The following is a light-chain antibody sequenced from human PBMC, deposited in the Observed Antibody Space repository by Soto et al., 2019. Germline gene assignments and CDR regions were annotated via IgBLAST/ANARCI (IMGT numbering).Light chain of an antibody. Sequence: DIVMTQSPDSLAVSLGEGATINCKSSQSVLYSSTNKNYLAWYQQKAGQPPKLLIYWASTRESGVPDRFSGCGSGTDFTLTISSLQAEDVAVYYCQQYYSSPRTFGQGTKLEIK. J-gene: IGKJ2*01. CDR1: QSVLYSSTNKNY. V-gene: IGKV4-1*01. CDR2: WAS. CDR3: QQYYSSPRT.